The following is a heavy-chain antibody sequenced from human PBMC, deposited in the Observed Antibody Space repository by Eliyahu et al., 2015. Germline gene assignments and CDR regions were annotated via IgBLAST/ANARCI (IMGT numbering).Heavy chain of an antibody. J-gene: IGHJ4*02. D-gene: IGHD2-15*01. CDR1: GFTFTSYG. Sequence: QVQLVESGGGVVQPGRALRLSCAASGFTFTSYGMHWVRQAPGKGLEWVAVILYDGSNKYYADSVKGRFTISRDNSKNTLYLQMNSLRAEDTAVYYCAKEEDIAVVVALDYWGQGTLVTVSS. CDR2: ILYDGSNK. CDR3: AKEEDIAVVVALDY. V-gene: IGHV3-30*18.